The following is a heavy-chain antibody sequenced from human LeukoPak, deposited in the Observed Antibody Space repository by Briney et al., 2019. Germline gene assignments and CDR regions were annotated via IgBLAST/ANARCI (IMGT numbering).Heavy chain of an antibody. CDR3: ARLVGDTSYYYYYGMDV. D-gene: IGHD1-26*01. Sequence: SVKVSCKASGGTFSSYAISWVRQAPGQGLEWMGRIIPILGIANYAQKFQGRVTITADKSTSTAYMELSSLRSEDTAVYYCARLVGDTSYYYYYGMDVWGQGTTVTVSS. J-gene: IGHJ6*02. CDR2: IIPILGIA. V-gene: IGHV1-69*04. CDR1: GGTFSSYA.